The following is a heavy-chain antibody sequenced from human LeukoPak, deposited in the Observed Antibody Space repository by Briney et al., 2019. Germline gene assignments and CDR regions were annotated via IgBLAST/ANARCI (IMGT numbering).Heavy chain of an antibody. CDR1: GFTFSSYA. Sequence: GRSLRLSCAASGFTFSSYAMHWVRQAPGKGLEWVAVISYDGSNKYYADSVKGRFTISRDNPKNTLYLQMNSLRAEDTAVYYCARGDPYYYDSSGYIFWGQGTLVTVSS. CDR3: ARGDPYYYDSSGYIF. CDR2: ISYDGSNK. D-gene: IGHD3-22*01. J-gene: IGHJ4*02. V-gene: IGHV3-30-3*01.